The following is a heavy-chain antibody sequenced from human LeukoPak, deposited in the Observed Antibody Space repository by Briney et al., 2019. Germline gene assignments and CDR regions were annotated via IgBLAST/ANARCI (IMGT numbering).Heavy chain of an antibody. CDR1: GGSISSYY. D-gene: IGHD2-2*01. J-gene: IGHJ4*02. CDR3: AREYCSSTSCYFDY. V-gene: IGHV4-4*07. CDR2: IYTSGST. Sequence: PSETLSLTCTVSGGSISSYYWSWIRQPAGKGLEGVGRIYTSGSTNYNPSLKSRVTISVDTTKNQFSLKLSSVTAADTAVYYCAREYCSSTSCYFDYWGQGTLVTVSS.